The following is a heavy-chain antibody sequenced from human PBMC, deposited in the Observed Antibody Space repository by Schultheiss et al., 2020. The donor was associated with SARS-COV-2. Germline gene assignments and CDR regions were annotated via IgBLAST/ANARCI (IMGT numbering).Heavy chain of an antibody. V-gene: IGHV3-23*03. CDR1: GFTFSSYA. J-gene: IGHJ4*02. CDR3: AKQDGGYSYGCLDY. D-gene: IGHD5-18*01. CDR2: IYSGGST. Sequence: GGSLRLSCAASGFTFSSYAMSWVRQAPGKGLEWVSVIYSGGSTYYADSVKGRFTISRDNSKNTLYLQMNSLRAEDTAVYYCAKQDGGYSYGCLDYWGQGTLVTVSS.